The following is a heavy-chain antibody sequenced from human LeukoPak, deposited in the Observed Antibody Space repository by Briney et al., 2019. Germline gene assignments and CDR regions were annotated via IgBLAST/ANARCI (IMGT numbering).Heavy chain of an antibody. J-gene: IGHJ6*03. V-gene: IGHV3-30-3*01. Sequence: GGSLRLSCAASGFTFSSYAMHWVRQAPGKGLEWVVVISYDGSNKYYADSVKGRFTISRDNSKNTLYLQMNSLRAEDTAVYYCAKEKTQSTFYYYMDVWGKGTTVTVSS. CDR2: ISYDGSNK. D-gene: IGHD5/OR15-5a*01. CDR3: AKEKTQSTFYYYMDV. CDR1: GFTFSSYA.